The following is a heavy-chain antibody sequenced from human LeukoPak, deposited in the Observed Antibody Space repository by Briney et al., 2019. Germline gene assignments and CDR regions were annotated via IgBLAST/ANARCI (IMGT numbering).Heavy chain of an antibody. Sequence: PSETLSLTCAVYGGSFSGYYWSWIRQPPGKGLECIGEINHSGSTNYNPSLKSRVTISVDTSKNQFSLKLSSVTAADTAVYYCARTAYYDFWSGYDRAFDIWGQGTMVTVSS. V-gene: IGHV4-34*01. D-gene: IGHD3-3*01. CDR1: GGSFSGYY. J-gene: IGHJ3*02. CDR3: ARTAYYDFWSGYDRAFDI. CDR2: INHSGST.